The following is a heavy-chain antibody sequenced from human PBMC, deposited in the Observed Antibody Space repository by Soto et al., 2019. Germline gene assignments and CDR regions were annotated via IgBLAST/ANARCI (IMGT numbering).Heavy chain of an antibody. CDR2: ISYTGRT. J-gene: IGHJ5*02. CDR3: ARGSFSSSSSWFDP. CDR1: GGSISSDANF. Sequence: SETLSLTCTVSGGSISSDANFWSWIRQLPGRGLEWIGYISYTGRTYYTPSLNSRLTISLDTSKNLFSLRLSAVTAADTAVYFCARGSFSSSSSWFDPWRQGTLATVSS. D-gene: IGHD6-6*01. V-gene: IGHV4-31*03.